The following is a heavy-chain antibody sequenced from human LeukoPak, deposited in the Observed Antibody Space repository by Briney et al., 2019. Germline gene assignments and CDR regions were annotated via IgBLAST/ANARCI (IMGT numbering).Heavy chain of an antibody. J-gene: IGHJ4*02. D-gene: IGHD6-13*01. V-gene: IGHV5-51*01. CDR1: GYTFTSYW. CDR3: ARSGSSRWYGY. CDR2: IYPGDSAT. Sequence: GESLKISCKGSGYTFTSYWIGWVRQMPGKGLEWMGIIYPGDSATRYSPSFQGQVTISADKSISTAYLQWSSLKASDTAIYFCARSGSSRWYGYWGQGTLVTVSS.